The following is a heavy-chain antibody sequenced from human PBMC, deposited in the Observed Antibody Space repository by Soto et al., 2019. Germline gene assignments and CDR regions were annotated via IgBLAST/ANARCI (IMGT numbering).Heavy chain of an antibody. J-gene: IGHJ4*02. Sequence: SLTCTVSGGSSSRGDYYWSWIRQPPGEGREGIGYIYYSGRTYYNPSLNIPVTISVDTSKHQLSLKLSYATAADTAVYYCAREKYCSGGSCYVTPPGYWGQGTLVTVSS. CDR1: GGSSSRGDYY. CDR2: IYYSGRT. V-gene: IGHV4-30-4*01. CDR3: AREKYCSGGSCYVTPPGY. D-gene: IGHD2-15*01.